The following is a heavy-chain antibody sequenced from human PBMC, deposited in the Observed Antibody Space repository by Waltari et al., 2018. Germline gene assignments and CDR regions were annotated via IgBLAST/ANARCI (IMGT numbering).Heavy chain of an antibody. D-gene: IGHD5-12*01. CDR2: MSYKGAT. CDR1: GASITSNRHY. CDR3: ATYIGASIGTAAFDV. J-gene: IGHJ3*01. Sequence: QLQLQESGPGLGKPSETLSLTCIVSGASITSNRHYWAWIRQPPGQGLEWIGTMSYKGATYSSPSLKSRVTVSRDTSKNHLSLKLGSVTAADTAIYYCATYIGASIGTAAFDVWGQGTMVTVSS. V-gene: IGHV4-39*02.